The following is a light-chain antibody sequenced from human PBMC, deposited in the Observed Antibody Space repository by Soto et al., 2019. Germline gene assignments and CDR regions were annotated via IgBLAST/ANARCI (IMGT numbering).Light chain of an antibody. Sequence: QSVLTQSPSASASLGASAKLTCTLSSGHASYAIAWHQQQPEKGPRYLMKLNSDGSHSKGDGIPDRFSGSSSGAERYLTIPSLQSEDEADYYCQTWGTGIQVFGGGTKVTVL. CDR1: SGHASYA. V-gene: IGLV4-69*01. CDR2: LNSDGSH. CDR3: QTWGTGIQV. J-gene: IGLJ3*02.